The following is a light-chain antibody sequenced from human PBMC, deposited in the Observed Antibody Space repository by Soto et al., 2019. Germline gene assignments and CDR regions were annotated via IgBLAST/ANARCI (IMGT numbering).Light chain of an antibody. V-gene: IGKV3-11*01. CDR1: QSVSIL. J-gene: IGKJ5*01. Sequence: EIVMTQSPVTLSVSPGERATLSCRASQSVSILLSWYQQKPGQAPRLLIYDTTNRATGIPARFSGSGSGTDFTLTISSLEPEDSAVYYCQQRHMWPITFGQGTRLEIK. CDR3: QQRHMWPIT. CDR2: DTT.